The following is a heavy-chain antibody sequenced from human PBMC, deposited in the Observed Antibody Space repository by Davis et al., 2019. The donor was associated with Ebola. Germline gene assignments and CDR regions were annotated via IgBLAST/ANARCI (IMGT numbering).Heavy chain of an antibody. CDR1: GFTFSSYS. D-gene: IGHD2-15*01. J-gene: IGHJ6*04. Sequence: GESLKISCAASGFTFSSYSMNWVRQAPGKGLEWASSISSSSSYIYYADSVKGRFTISRDNAKNSLYLQMNSLRAEDTAVYYCARDLVVVVAANQGWYYGMDVWGKGTTVTVSS. V-gene: IGHV3-21*01. CDR2: ISSSSSYI. CDR3: ARDLVVVVAANQGWYYGMDV.